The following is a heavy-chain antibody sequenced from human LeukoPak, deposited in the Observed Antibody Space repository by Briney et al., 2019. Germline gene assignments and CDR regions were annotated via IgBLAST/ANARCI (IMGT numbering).Heavy chain of an antibody. CDR3: ARGRNLRVYFDI. CDR2: VYSRGSP. Sequence: SETLSLTCTVSGDSINNGSYYWTWIRQPAGKSLEWIGRVYSRGSPNYNSSLKSRVSISIDKSRNQVSLKMNSMTAADTAVYHCARGRNLRVYFDIWGQGTIVTVSS. CDR1: GDSINNGSYY. V-gene: IGHV4-61*02. J-gene: IGHJ3*02. D-gene: IGHD1-14*01.